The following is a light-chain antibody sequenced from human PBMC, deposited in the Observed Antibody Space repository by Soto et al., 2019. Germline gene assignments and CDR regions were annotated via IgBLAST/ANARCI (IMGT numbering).Light chain of an antibody. J-gene: IGKJ2*01. Sequence: ETVLTQSPGTLSLSPGETGTLSCRASQSVTSSYLAWYKQKPDQAPRLLIYGASNRATGIPDRFSGSGSGTDFTLTISRLEPEDFAVYYCQQYGSSLFTFGKETKLEIK. V-gene: IGKV3-20*01. CDR1: QSVTSSY. CDR3: QQYGSSLFT. CDR2: GAS.